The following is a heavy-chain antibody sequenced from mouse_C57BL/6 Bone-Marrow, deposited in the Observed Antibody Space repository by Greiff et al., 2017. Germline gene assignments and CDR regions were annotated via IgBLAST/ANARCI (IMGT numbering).Heavy chain of an antibody. V-gene: IGHV5-6*01. J-gene: IGHJ2*01. CDR1: GFTFSSYG. CDR2: ISSGGSYT. Sequence: EVQVVESGGDLVKPGGSLKISCAASGFTFSSYGMSWVRQTPDKRLEWVATISSGGSYTLYPVSVQGRFTISRDNAKNTLYLQMCSLKSVDTAVFYCSRPYRRLYFDYWVQGTTLTGSS. D-gene: IGHD2-12*01. CDR3: SRPYRRLYFDY.